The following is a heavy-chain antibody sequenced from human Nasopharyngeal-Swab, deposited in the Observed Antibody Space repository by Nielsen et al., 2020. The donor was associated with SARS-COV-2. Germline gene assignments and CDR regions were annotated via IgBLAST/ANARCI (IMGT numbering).Heavy chain of an antibody. CDR1: GFSLSNARMG. CDR2: IFSNDEK. V-gene: IGHV2-26*01. D-gene: IGHD6-19*01. Sequence: SGPTLVKPTATLTLTCTVSGFSLSNARMGVRWIRQPPGKALEWLAHIFSNDEKSYSTSLKSRLTISKDTSKSQVVLTMTNMDPVDTATYYCARSHSSGWYQDWGQGTLVTVSS. CDR3: ARSHSSGWYQD. J-gene: IGHJ4*02.